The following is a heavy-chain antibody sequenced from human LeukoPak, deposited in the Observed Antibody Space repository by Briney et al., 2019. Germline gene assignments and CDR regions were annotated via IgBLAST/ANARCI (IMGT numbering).Heavy chain of an antibody. V-gene: IGHV4-34*01. CDR1: GGSFSGYY. D-gene: IGHD3-22*01. CDR2: INHSGST. J-gene: IGHJ6*03. Sequence: PSETLSLTCAVSGGSFSGYYWSWIRPPPGKGLEWIGEINHSGSTNYNLSLKSRVTISVDTSKNQFSLKLSSVTAADTAVYYCARGGYYDSSGYYYVRAYYYYYMDVWGKGTTVTVSS. CDR3: ARGGYYDSSGYYYVRAYYYYYMDV.